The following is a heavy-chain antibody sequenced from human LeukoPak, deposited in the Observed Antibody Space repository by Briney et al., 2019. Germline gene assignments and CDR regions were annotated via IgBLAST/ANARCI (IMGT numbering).Heavy chain of an antibody. CDR3: ARVNYDFWSSPNYYMDV. J-gene: IGHJ6*03. D-gene: IGHD3-3*01. Sequence: GGSLRLSCAASGFTFSSYRMIWLRQAPGKGLEGVSYISSSSNTIYYAHSVKGVFTLSRDYAKHSLYLQINRIIAEERAVYYCARVNYDFWSSPNYYMDVWGKGTTVTVSS. V-gene: IGHV3-48*04. CDR1: GFTFSSYR. CDR2: ISSSSNTI.